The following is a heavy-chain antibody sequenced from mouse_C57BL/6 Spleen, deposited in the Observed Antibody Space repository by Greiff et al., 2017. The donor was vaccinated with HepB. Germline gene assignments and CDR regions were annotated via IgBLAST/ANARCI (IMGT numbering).Heavy chain of an antibody. V-gene: IGHV1-69*01. Sequence: VKLQESGAELVMPGASVKLSCKASGYTFTSYWMHWVKQRPGQGLEWIGEIDPSDSYTNYNQKFKGKSTLTVDKSSSTAYMQLSSLTSEDSAVYYCARATVVAFDYWGQGTTLTVSS. CDR3: ARATVVAFDY. CDR1: GYTFTSYW. CDR2: IDPSDSYT. D-gene: IGHD1-1*01. J-gene: IGHJ2*01.